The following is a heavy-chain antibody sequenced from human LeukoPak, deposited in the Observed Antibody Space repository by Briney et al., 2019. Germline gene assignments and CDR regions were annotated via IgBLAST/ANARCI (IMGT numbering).Heavy chain of an antibody. J-gene: IGHJ6*02. CDR1: GFTFSSYA. CDR3: AKDRRIMSSVYGMDA. V-gene: IGHV3-23*01. Sequence: PGGSLRLSCAASGFTFSSYAMSWVRQAPGKGLEWVSAISGSGGSTYYADSVKGRLTISRDNSKNTLYLQMNSLRAEDTAVYYCAKDRRIMSSVYGMDAWGQGTTVTVSS. D-gene: IGHD2-15*01. CDR2: ISGSGGST.